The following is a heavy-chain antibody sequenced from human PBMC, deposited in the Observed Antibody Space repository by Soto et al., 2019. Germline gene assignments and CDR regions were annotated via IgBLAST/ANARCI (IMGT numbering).Heavy chain of an antibody. CDR3: TRDNGYYDL. CDR2: ISTYSGNT. CDR1: GYTFSSYS. V-gene: IGHV1-18*04. J-gene: IGHJ4*02. Sequence: ASVKVSCKTSGYTFSSYSINWVRQAPGQGLEWMAWISTYSGNTHYAERVQGRVTVTLDKSARTAFMEMRGLTSDDTAVYFCTRDNGYYDLWGQGTLVTVSS.